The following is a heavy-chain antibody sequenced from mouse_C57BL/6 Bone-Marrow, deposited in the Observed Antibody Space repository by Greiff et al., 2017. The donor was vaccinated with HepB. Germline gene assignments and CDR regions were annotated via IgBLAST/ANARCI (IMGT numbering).Heavy chain of an antibody. CDR1: GFTFSDFY. CDR2: SRNKANDYTT. CDR3: ARDADYYGSYWYFDV. D-gene: IGHD1-1*01. Sequence: EVQVVESGGGLVQSGRSLRLSCATSGFTFSDFYMEWVRQAPGKGLEWIAASRNKANDYTTEYSASVKGRFIVSRDTSQSILYLQMNALRAEDTAIYYCARDADYYGSYWYFDVWGTGTTVTVSS. V-gene: IGHV7-1*01. J-gene: IGHJ1*03.